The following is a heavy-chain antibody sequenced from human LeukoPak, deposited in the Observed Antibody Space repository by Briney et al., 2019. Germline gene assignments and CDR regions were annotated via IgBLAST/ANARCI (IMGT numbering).Heavy chain of an antibody. Sequence: GGSLRLSCAASGFTFSSYGMHWVRQAPGKGLEWVAFIRYDGSDKYYADSVKGRFTISRDNSKNTLYLQMNSLRAEDTAVYYCAREYGDYVPLDYYYYYMDVWGKGTTVTVSS. CDR2: IRYDGSDK. D-gene: IGHD4-17*01. J-gene: IGHJ6*03. V-gene: IGHV3-30*02. CDR3: AREYGDYVPLDYYYYYMDV. CDR1: GFTFSSYG.